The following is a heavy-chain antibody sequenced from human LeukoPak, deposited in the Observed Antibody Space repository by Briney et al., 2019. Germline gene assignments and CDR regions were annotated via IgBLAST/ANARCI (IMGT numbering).Heavy chain of an antibody. Sequence: ASVEVSCKASGYTFTSYYMHWVRQAPGQGLEWMGWMNPNSGNTGYAQKFQGRVTITRNTSISTAYMELSSLRSEDTAVYYCARRKYYYDSSGYYFADAFDIWGQGTMVTVSS. CDR3: ARRKYYYDSSGYYFADAFDI. CDR2: MNPNSGNT. V-gene: IGHV1-8*01. J-gene: IGHJ3*02. CDR1: GYTFTSYY. D-gene: IGHD3-22*01.